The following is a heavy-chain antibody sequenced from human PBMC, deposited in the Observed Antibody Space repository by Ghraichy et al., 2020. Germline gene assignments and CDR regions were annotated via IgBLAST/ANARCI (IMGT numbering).Heavy chain of an antibody. CDR1: GFSLATSGMR. CDR2: IDWDDDK. V-gene: IGHV2-70*04. CDR3: ARISGGTSLYVDS. Sequence: SGPTLVQPTQTLTLTCTFSGFSLATSGMRVSWIRQPPGKALEWLARIDWDDDKFYSTSLKTRLTISREDTSKNQVLLTMTNMDPVDTATYYCARISGGTSLYVDSWGQGILVTVSS. D-gene: IGHD4-23*01. J-gene: IGHJ4*02.